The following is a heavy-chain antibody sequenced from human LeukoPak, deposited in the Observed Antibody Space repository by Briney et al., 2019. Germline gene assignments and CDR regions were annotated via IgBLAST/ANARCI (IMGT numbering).Heavy chain of an antibody. CDR1: GFTFSSYG. D-gene: IGHD5-12*01. V-gene: IGHV3-30*02. CDR3: AKDNPNSGYDGNWFDP. Sequence: PGGSLRLSCAASGFTFSSYGMHWVRQAPGKGLEWVAFIRYDGSNKYYADSVKGRFTISRDNSKNTLYLQMNSLRAEDTAVYYCAKDNPNSGYDGNWFDPWGQGTLVTVSS. CDR2: IRYDGSNK. J-gene: IGHJ5*02.